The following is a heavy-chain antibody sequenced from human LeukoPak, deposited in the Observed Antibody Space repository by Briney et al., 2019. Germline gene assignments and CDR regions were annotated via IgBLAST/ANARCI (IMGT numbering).Heavy chain of an antibody. J-gene: IGHJ4*02. CDR1: GFTFSSYT. V-gene: IGHV3-21*01. CDR2: ISSSSSYI. Sequence: GSLRLSCAVSGFTFSSYTMNWVRQAPGKGLEWVSSISSSSSYIYYADSVKGRFTISRDNAKNSLYLQMNSLRAEDTAVYYCARDPTRMVYAMYIDYWGQGTLVIVSS. CDR3: ARDPTRMVYAMYIDY. D-gene: IGHD2-8*01.